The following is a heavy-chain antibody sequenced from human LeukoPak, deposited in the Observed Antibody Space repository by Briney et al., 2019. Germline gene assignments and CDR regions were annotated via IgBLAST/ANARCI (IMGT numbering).Heavy chain of an antibody. V-gene: IGHV4-61*08. Sequence: PSETLSLTCTVSGDSISSGDYYWSWIRQPPGKGLEWIGYICYSGSTNYNPSLKSRVTISVDTSKNQFSLKLSSVTAADTAVYYCARMPSSSSWSHFDYWGQGTLVTVSS. J-gene: IGHJ4*02. CDR1: GDSISSGDYY. D-gene: IGHD6-13*01. CDR3: ARMPSSSSWSHFDY. CDR2: ICYSGST.